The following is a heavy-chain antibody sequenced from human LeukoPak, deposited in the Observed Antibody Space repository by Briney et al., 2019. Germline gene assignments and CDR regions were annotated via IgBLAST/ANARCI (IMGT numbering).Heavy chain of an antibody. D-gene: IGHD6-19*01. V-gene: IGHV3-30*18. CDR3: AKDRYSSGWYSDFDY. J-gene: IGHJ4*02. CDR2: ISDDGSNK. CDR1: GFTFSNYA. Sequence: GGSPRLSCAASGFTFSNYAMHWVRQALGKGLEWVAVISDDGSNKYYGDSVKGRFTISRDNSKNTVYLQMNSLRAEDTAVYYCAKDRYSSGWYSDFDYWGQGTLVTVSS.